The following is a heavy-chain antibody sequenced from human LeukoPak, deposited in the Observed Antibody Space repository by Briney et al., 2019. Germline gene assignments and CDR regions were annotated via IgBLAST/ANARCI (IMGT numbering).Heavy chain of an antibody. CDR2: IDSGGFT. CDR1: RVTVSTNY. CDR3: AREERITMILVA. V-gene: IGHV3-66*01. J-gene: IGHJ3*01. D-gene: IGHD3-22*01. Sequence: GGALRLSCAACRVTVSTNYMSWVRQAPGKGLEWVSLIDSGGFTYYADSVKGRFTISRDNSKNTLYLQMNSLRAEDTAVYYCAREERITMILVAWGQRTMVTVSS.